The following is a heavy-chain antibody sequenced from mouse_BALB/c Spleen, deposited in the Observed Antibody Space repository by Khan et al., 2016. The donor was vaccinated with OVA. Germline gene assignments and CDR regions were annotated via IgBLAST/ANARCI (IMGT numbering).Heavy chain of an antibody. CDR1: GFSLSSYG. D-gene: IGHD1-1*01. J-gene: IGHJ4*01. CDR3: AKFTPEYYSMDY. Sequence: VQLQQSGPGLVAPSQSLSITCTVSGFSLSSYGVNWVRQPPGKGLEWLGVIWGEGSTNYHSVPISRLIISTDNPKSQVFLKLNSLQTDDTATYYCAKFTPEYYSMDYWGQGTSVTVSS. V-gene: IGHV2-3*01. CDR2: IWGEGST.